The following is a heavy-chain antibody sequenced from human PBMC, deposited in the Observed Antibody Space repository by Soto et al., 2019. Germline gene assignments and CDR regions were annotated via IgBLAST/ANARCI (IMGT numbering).Heavy chain of an antibody. V-gene: IGHV4-31*03. J-gene: IGHJ4*02. CDR3: ATSYGNAWYTY. CDR1: GGSISSGDYY. CDR2: IYYSGIT. D-gene: IGHD6-13*01. Sequence: SETLSLTCTVSGGSISSGDYYWSWIRQHPGKGLEWIGYIYYSGITYSNPSLKSRLTLSVDRSKNHFTLQLTSVTVADTAVYYCATSYGNAWYTYWGQGTQVTVSS.